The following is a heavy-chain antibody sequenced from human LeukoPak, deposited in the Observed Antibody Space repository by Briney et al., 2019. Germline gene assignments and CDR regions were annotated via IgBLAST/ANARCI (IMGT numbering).Heavy chain of an antibody. CDR2: INPSGGST. D-gene: IGHD2-2*01. Sequence: GASVKVSCKASGYTFTIYYMHWVRQAPGQGLEWMGIINPSGGSTSYAQKIRGRVTMTRDTSTSTVYMELSSLRSEDTAVYYCARDSSAYCSSTSCYYYYGMDVWGKGTTVTVSS. CDR1: GYTFTIYY. CDR3: ARDSSAYCSSTSCYYYYGMDV. J-gene: IGHJ6*04. V-gene: IGHV1-46*01.